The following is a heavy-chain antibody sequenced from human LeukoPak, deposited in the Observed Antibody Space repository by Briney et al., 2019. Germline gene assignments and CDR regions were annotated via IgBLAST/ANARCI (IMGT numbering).Heavy chain of an antibody. CDR2: ISYDGSNK. CDR1: GVTFSSYG. Sequence: PVRSLRLSCAASGVTFSSYGMHWVRQAPGKGLEWVAVISYDGSNKYYADSVKGRFTFSGDNSKNTLYLQMNSLRAEDTAVYYCAGSIGVVYYDSSGPLGYWGQGTLVNVSS. CDR3: AGSIGVVYYDSSGPLGY. V-gene: IGHV3-30*03. D-gene: IGHD3-22*01. J-gene: IGHJ4*02.